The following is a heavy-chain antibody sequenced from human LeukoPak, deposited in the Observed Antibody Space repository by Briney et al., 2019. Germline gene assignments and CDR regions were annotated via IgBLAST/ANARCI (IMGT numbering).Heavy chain of an antibody. J-gene: IGHJ6*02. CDR2: IYHSGST. V-gene: IGHV4-38-2*02. CDR3: ARAPHDSSGYYYYGMDV. CDR1: GYSISSGYY. D-gene: IGHD3-22*01. Sequence: SETLSLTCTVSGYSISSGYYWGWFRQPPGKGREWIGSIYHSGSTYYNPSLKSRVTISVDTSKNQFSLKLSSVTAADTAVYYCARAPHDSSGYYYYGMDVWGQGTTVTVSS.